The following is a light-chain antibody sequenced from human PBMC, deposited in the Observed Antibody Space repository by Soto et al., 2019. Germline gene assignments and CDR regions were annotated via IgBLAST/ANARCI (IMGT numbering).Light chain of an antibody. CDR2: DAS. CDR1: QSVSSY. Sequence: EIVLTQSPATLSLSPGERATLSCRASQSVSSYLAWYQQKPGQAPRLLIYDASNRATGIPARFSGSGSETDFTITISSLEPEDFAVYYCQQRSNWPGTFGQGTKVEIK. V-gene: IGKV3-11*01. CDR3: QQRSNWPGT. J-gene: IGKJ1*01.